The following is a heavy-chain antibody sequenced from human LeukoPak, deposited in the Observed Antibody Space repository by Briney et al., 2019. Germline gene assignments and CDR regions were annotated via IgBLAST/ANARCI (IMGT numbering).Heavy chain of an antibody. D-gene: IGHD1-26*01. Sequence: PSETLSLTCTVSGDSMRSYFWSWIRQPPGKGLEWIGYIYYSGAINYNPFLKSRVTISVDASKNKFSLNLNSVTATDTAVYFCATNRAGTYDRPFDIWGQGTMVTVSS. CDR3: ATNRAGTYDRPFDI. V-gene: IGHV4-59*08. J-gene: IGHJ3*02. CDR2: IYYSGAI. CDR1: GDSMRSYF.